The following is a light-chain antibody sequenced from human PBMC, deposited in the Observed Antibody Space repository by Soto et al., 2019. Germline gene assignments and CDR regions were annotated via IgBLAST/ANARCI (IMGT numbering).Light chain of an antibody. J-gene: IGKJ4*01. CDR3: QQYGTSLT. Sequence: EIVLTQSPGTLSLSPAEKATLSFRASPSVSSNLAWYQQKPGQAPRLLIYAASTRATGIPARFSGSGSGTDFTLTISRLEPEDFAVYYCQQYGTSLTFGGGTKVDI. CDR2: AAS. V-gene: IGKV3-20*01. CDR1: PSVSSN.